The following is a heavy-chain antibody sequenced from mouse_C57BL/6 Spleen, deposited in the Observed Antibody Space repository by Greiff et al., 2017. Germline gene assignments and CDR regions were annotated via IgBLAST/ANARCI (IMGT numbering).Heavy chain of an antibody. Sequence: VQLVESGPGLVAPSQRLSITCTVSGFSLTSYGVDWVRQSPGKGLEWLGVIWGVGSTNYNSALKSRLSISKDNSKSQVFLKMNSLQTDDTAMYYCARHYGYDEGDAMDYWGQGTSVTVSS. CDR1: GFSLTSYG. J-gene: IGHJ4*01. V-gene: IGHV2-6*01. D-gene: IGHD2-2*01. CDR2: IWGVGST. CDR3: ARHYGYDEGDAMDY.